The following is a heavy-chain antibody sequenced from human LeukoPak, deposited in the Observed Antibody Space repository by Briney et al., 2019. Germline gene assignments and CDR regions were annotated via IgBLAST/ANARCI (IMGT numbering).Heavy chain of an antibody. CDR1: GYTFTSYG. J-gene: IGHJ5*02. V-gene: IGHV1-18*04. Sequence: ASVKVSCKASGYTFTSYGISWVRQAPGQGLEWMGWISAYNGNTNCAQKLQGRVTMTTDTSTSTAYMELRSLRSDDTAVYYCARNPRGVVPATREFDPWGQGTLVTVSS. CDR2: ISAYNGNT. D-gene: IGHD2-2*01. CDR3: ARNPRGVVPATREFDP.